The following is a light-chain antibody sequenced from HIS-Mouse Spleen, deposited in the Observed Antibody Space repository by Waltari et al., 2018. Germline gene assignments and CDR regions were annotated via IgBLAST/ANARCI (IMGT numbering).Light chain of an antibody. Sequence: QSVLTQPPSVSAAPGQKVTISCSGSSPTIRNTYVSWYQQLPGTAPKLLIYDNNKRPSGIPDRFSGSKSGNTASLTISGLQAEDEADYYCCSYAGSYTWVFGGGTKLTVL. J-gene: IGLJ3*02. V-gene: IGLV1-51*01. CDR2: DNN. CDR3: CSYAGSYTWV. CDR1: SPTIRNTY.